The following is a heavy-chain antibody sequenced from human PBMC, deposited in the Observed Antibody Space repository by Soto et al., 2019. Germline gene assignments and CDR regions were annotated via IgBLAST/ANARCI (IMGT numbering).Heavy chain of an antibody. Sequence: HVQLVQSGAEVKKPGASLKVSCKASGYTFISYGVSWVRQAPGQGLEWLGWISPYNGNTNYAQKFQGRITMTTDTSTRTVYMDLRSPRTDDTAVYYCARDQTKWLTEAFDIWGQGTMVVVSS. CDR2: ISPYNGNT. CDR3: ARDQTKWLTEAFDI. CDR1: GYTFISYG. J-gene: IGHJ3*02. D-gene: IGHD5-12*01. V-gene: IGHV1-18*01.